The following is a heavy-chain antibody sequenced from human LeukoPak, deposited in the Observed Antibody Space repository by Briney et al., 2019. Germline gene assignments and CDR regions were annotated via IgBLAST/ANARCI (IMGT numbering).Heavy chain of an antibody. Sequence: XTLSLTCTVSGYSISSGYYWGWIRPPPGKGLEWIGSIYHSGSTYYNPSLKSRVTISVDTSKSQFSLKLTSVTAADTAVYYCATLTTVVTAYYFDYWGQGTLVTVSS. CDR1: GYSISSGYY. D-gene: IGHD4-23*01. V-gene: IGHV4-38-2*02. CDR2: IYHSGST. CDR3: ATLTTVVTAYYFDY. J-gene: IGHJ4*02.